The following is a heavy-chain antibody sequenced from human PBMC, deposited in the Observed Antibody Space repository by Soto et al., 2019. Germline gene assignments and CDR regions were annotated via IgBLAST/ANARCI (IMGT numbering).Heavy chain of an antibody. J-gene: IGHJ6*02. CDR2: ISGSGGST. V-gene: IGHV3-23*01. Sequence: PGGSLRLSCAASGFTFSSYAMSWVRQAPGKGLEWVSAISGSGGSTYYADSVKGRFTISRDNSKNTLYLQMNSLRAEDTAVYYCAKDPYCSGGSCYQNYYYYYYGMDVWGQGTTVTVSS. CDR1: GFTFSSYA. CDR3: AKDPYCSGGSCYQNYYYYYYGMDV. D-gene: IGHD2-15*01.